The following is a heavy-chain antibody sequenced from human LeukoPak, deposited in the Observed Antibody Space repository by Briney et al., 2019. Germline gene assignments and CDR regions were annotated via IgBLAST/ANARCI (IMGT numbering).Heavy chain of an antibody. CDR3: ATSLGGSAIPTAVDY. D-gene: IGHD1-26*01. Sequence: KPSETLSLTCTVSGGSISSYYWSWIRQPPGKGLEWIGYIYYSGSANYNPSLKSRVTISVDTSKNQFSLKLSSVTAADTAVYYCATSLGGSAIPTAVDYWGQGTLVTVSS. J-gene: IGHJ4*02. CDR1: GGSISSYY. CDR2: IYYSGSA. V-gene: IGHV4-59*01.